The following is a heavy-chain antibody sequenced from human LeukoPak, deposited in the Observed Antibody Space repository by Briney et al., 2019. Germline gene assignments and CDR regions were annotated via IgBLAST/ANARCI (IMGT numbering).Heavy chain of an antibody. V-gene: IGHV3-23*01. D-gene: IGHD3-16*02. CDR3: ARGGHYDNLWGRYRKKDGFDY. J-gene: IGHJ4*02. Sequence: PGGSLRLSCAASGFTFSSYAMSWVRQAPGKVLEWVSAISGSGGSTYYADSVKGRFTISRDNAKNSLYLQMNSLRAEDTAVYFCARGGHYDNLWGRYRKKDGFDYWGQGTLVTVSS. CDR2: ISGSGGST. CDR1: GFTFSSYA.